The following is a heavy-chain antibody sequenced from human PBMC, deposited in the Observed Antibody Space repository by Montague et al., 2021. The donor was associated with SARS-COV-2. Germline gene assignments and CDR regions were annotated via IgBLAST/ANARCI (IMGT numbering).Heavy chain of an antibody. CDR1: GGSISDGGYS. D-gene: IGHD5-18*01. Sequence: TLSLTCTVSGGSISDGGYSWTRIRQHPGKGLEWIGYVYYSGSTFYNPSLKSRITISVDTSKNQFSLKLSSVTDADTAVYYCAREGGRIQLWLRGDDAFNIWGQGTLVTVSS. CDR2: VYYSGST. V-gene: IGHV4-31*03. CDR3: AREGGRIQLWLRGDDAFNI. J-gene: IGHJ3*02.